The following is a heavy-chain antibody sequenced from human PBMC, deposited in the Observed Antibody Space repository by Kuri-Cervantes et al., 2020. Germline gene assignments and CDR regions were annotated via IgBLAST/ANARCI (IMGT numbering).Heavy chain of an antibody. D-gene: IGHD6-13*01. J-gene: IGHJ6*02. Sequence: GESLKISCAASGFTFSSYGMHWVRQAPGKGLEWVAVISYDGSNKYYADSVKGRFTISRDNSKNTLYLEMSNLRAEDTAVYYCAKSRSSLNFRDMDGWGQGTTVTVSS. CDR1: GFTFSSYG. CDR3: AKSRSSLNFRDMDG. V-gene: IGHV3-30*18. CDR2: ISYDGSNK.